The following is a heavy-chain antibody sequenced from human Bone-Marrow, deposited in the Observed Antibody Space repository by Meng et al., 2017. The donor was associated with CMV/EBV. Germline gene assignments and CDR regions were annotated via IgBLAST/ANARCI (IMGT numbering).Heavy chain of an antibody. V-gene: IGHV4-39*07. Sequence: SETLSLTCTVSGGSISSSSYYWGWIRQPPGKGLEWIGSIYYSGSTYYNPSLKSRVTISVDTSKNQFSLKLSSVTAADTAVYYCARVFYGRDCCFDYWGQGTLVTVSS. CDR3: ARVFYGRDCCFDY. CDR1: GGSISSSSYY. CDR2: IYYSGST. D-gene: IGHD2-21*02. J-gene: IGHJ4*02.